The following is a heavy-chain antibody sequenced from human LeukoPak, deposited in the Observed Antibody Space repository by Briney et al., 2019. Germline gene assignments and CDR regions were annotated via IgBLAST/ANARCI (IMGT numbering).Heavy chain of an antibody. CDR2: IYYSGST. CDR3: ARVYSGNYYFDY. J-gene: IGHJ4*02. D-gene: IGHD1-26*01. Sequence: SETLSLTCTVSGGSISSGGYYWSWIRQHPGQGLEWIGYIYYSGSTYYNPSLKSRVTISVDTSKNQFSLKLSSVTAADTAVYYCARVYSGNYYFDYWGQGTLVTVSS. CDR1: GGSISSGGYY. V-gene: IGHV4-31*03.